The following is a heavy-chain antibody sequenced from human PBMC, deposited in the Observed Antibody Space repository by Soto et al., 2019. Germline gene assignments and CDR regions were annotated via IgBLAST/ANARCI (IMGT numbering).Heavy chain of an antibody. Sequence: PGGSLRLSCAASGFTFSSYAMSWVRQAPGKGLEWVSTISGSGGSTYYADSVKGRFTISRDNSKNTLYLQMNSLRAEDTAVYYCAKDSGVTSFLASNWFDPWGQGTLVTVSS. CDR1: GFTFSSYA. CDR2: ISGSGGST. J-gene: IGHJ5*02. D-gene: IGHD2-21*02. V-gene: IGHV3-23*01. CDR3: AKDSGVTSFLASNWFDP.